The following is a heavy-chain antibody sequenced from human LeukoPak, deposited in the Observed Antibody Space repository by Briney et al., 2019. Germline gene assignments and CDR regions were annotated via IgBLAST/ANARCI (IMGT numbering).Heavy chain of an antibody. Sequence: GASVKVSCKASGGTFISYAISWVRQAPGQGLEWMGGIIPIFGTANYAQKFQGRVTITADESTSTAYMELSSLRSEDTAVYYCARDGPRLRYFDMYYYYGMDVWGQGTTVTVSS. V-gene: IGHV1-69*13. CDR2: IIPIFGTA. CDR1: GGTFISYA. CDR3: ARDGPRLRYFDMYYYYGMDV. D-gene: IGHD3-9*01. J-gene: IGHJ6*02.